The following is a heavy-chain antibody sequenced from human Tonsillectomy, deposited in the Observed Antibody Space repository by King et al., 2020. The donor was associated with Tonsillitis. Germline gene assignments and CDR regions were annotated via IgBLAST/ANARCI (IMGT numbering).Heavy chain of an antibody. CDR2: ISTSGRNM. CDR1: GFTFNSDT. V-gene: IGHV3-21*01. Sequence: DVQLVESGGGLVKPGGSLRLSCAASGFTFNSDTMLLVRQAPGKGLEWVSSISTSGRNMYYADSGKGRFTISRDNAKNSLFLLMNSLRAEDTAVYYCAKERQRTTSFDYWGQGTLVTVSS. J-gene: IGHJ4*02. D-gene: IGHD2/OR15-2a*01. CDR3: AKERQRTTSFDY.